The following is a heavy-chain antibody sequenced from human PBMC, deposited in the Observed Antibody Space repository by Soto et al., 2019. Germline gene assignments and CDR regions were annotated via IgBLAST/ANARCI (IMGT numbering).Heavy chain of an antibody. V-gene: IGHV1-3*01. D-gene: IGHD3-10*01. CDR3: ARGELLERDYFDY. J-gene: IGHJ4*02. CDR1: GYTFTSYA. Sequence: ASVKVSCKASGYTFTSYAMHWVRQAPGQRLEWMGWINAGNGNTKYSQKFQGRVTITRDTSASTAYMELSSLRSEDTAVYYCARGELLERDYFDYWGQGILVTVSS. CDR2: INAGNGNT.